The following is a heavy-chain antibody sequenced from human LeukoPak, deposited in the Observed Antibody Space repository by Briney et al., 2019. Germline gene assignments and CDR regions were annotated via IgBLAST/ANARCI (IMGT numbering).Heavy chain of an antibody. CDR1: GASISNYY. V-gene: IGHV4-4*07. J-gene: IGHJ4*02. CDR2: IYTSGNT. Sequence: SETLSLTCTVSGASISNYYWSWIRQSAGKGLEWIGRIYTSGNTNYNPSLRSRVTMSVDTSRNHFSLKPSSVTAADTAVYYCARDYDKAFDIWGQGTLVTVSS. D-gene: IGHD3-9*01. CDR3: ARDYDKAFDI.